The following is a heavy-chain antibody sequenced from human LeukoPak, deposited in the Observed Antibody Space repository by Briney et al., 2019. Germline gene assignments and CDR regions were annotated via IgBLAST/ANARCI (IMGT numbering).Heavy chain of an antibody. D-gene: IGHD6-13*01. CDR3: ARHMWLDSSSRPSCGGYNWFDP. Sequence: SETLSLTCTVSGGSISSSSYYWGWIRQPPGKGLEWIGSIYYSGSTYYNPSLKSRVTISVDTSKNQFSLKLSSVTAADTAVYYCARHMWLDSSSRPSCGGYNWFDPWGQGTLVTVSS. V-gene: IGHV4-39*01. J-gene: IGHJ5*02. CDR1: GGSISSSSYY. CDR2: IYYSGST.